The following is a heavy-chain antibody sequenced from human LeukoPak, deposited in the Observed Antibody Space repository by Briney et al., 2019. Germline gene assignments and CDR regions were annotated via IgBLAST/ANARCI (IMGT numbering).Heavy chain of an antibody. Sequence: GASVKVSCKASGYTFTGYYMHWVRQAPGQGLEWMGWINPNSGGTNYAQKFQGRVTMTRDTSISTAYMELSRLSSDDTAVYYCARDGGGDSWGYFDCWGQGTLVTVSS. CDR2: INPNSGGT. CDR3: ARDGGGDSWGYFDC. J-gene: IGHJ4*02. D-gene: IGHD2-21*02. CDR1: GYTFTGYY. V-gene: IGHV1-2*02.